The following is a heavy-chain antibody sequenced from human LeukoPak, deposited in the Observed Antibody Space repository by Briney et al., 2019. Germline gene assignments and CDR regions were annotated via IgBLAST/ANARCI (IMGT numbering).Heavy chain of an antibody. CDR3: ARNPGSSSWFDYYGMDV. V-gene: IGHV3-48*02. D-gene: IGHD6-13*01. J-gene: IGHJ6*02. Sequence: GRSLRLSCAASGFTFSSYSMNWVRQAPGKGLEWVSYISSSSSTIYYADSVKGRFTISRDNAKNSLYLQMNSLRDEDTAVYYCARNPGSSSWFDYYGMDVWGQGTTVTVS. CDR2: ISSSSSTI. CDR1: GFTFSSYS.